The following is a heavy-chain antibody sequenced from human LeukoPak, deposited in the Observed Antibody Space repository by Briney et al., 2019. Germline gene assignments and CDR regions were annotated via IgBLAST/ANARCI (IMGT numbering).Heavy chain of an antibody. V-gene: IGHV1-2*02. CDR1: GYTFTGYY. Sequence: ASVKVSCKASGYTFTGYYMHWVRQAPGQGLEWMGWINPNSGGTNYAQKFQGRVTMTRDTSISTAYMELSRLRSDDTALYYCARDVGDSSGYYLFAFDIWGQGTMVTVSS. CDR3: ARDVGDSSGYYLFAFDI. J-gene: IGHJ3*02. CDR2: INPNSGGT. D-gene: IGHD3-22*01.